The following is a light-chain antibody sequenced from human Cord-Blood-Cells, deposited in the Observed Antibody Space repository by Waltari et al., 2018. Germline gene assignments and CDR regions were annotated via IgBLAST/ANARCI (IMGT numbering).Light chain of an antibody. V-gene: IGKV4-1*01. CDR2: WAS. CDR1: PSVLYSSNNKNY. J-gene: IGKJ4*01. Sequence: DIVMTQSPDSLAVSLGERATMNCKSSPSVLYSSNNKNYLACYQQKPGQPPKLLIYWASTRESGVPDRFSGSGSGTDFTLTISSLQAEDVAVYYCQQYYSTPLTFGGGTKVEIK. CDR3: QQYYSTPLT.